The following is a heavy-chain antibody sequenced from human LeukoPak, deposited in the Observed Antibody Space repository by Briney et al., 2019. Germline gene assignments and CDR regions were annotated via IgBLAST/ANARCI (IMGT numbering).Heavy chain of an antibody. Sequence: SVKVSCKASGGTFSRYAISWVRQAPGQGLEWMGGIIPIFGTANYAQKFQGRVTITTDESTSTAYMELSSLRSEDTAVYYCARGPWGGDILTGQHYYYCYYMDVWGKGTTVTVSS. V-gene: IGHV1-69*05. J-gene: IGHJ6*03. CDR1: GGTFSRYA. CDR3: ARGPWGGDILTGQHYYYCYYMDV. CDR2: IIPIFGTA. D-gene: IGHD3-9*01.